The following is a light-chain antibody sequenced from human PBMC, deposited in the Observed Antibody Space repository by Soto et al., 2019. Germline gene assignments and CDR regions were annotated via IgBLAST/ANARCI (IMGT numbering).Light chain of an antibody. J-gene: IGKJ5*01. CDR3: QQRHMWPIT. CDR2: DAS. Sequence: VLTQSPSTLSLSPCERSTLSFMASQSVSSYLAWYQQKPGQAPRLLIYDASNRATGIPARFSGSGSGTDFTLTISSLEPEDSAVYYCQQRHMWPITFGQGTRLEIK. V-gene: IGKV3-11*01. CDR1: QSVSSY.